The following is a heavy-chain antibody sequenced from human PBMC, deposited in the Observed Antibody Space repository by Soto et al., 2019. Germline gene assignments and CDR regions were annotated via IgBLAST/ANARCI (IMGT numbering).Heavy chain of an antibody. CDR3: ARDVTRTQSCTNGVCYYHYYGMDV. CDR2: INPNSGGT. CDR1: GYTFTDYY. V-gene: IGHV1-2*02. Sequence: QVQLVQSGAEVKKPGASLKVSCKASGYTFTDYYVHWVRQAPGQGLEWMGWINPNSGGTKTAQKFQGRVTVTRDTSISTAYMDLSRLRSDDTAVYYCARDVTRTQSCTNGVCYYHYYGMDVWGQGTMVTVSS. J-gene: IGHJ6*02. D-gene: IGHD2-8*01.